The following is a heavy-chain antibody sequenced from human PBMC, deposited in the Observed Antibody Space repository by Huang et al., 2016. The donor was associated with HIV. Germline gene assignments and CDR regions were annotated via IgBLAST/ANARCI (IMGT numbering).Heavy chain of an antibody. J-gene: IGHJ4*02. CDR1: GFTFSSYW. CDR3: VRDPRIQSWLNYFDY. Sequence: EVQLVESGGGLVQPGGSLRLSCAASGFTFSSYWMHWVRHAPGKGVVWVSRINRDGSSAGYADSVKGRFTISRDNAKNTLYRQMNSLRAEDTAVYYCVRDPRIQSWLNYFDYWGQGTLVSVSS. CDR2: INRDGSSA. V-gene: IGHV3-74*01. D-gene: IGHD3-22*01.